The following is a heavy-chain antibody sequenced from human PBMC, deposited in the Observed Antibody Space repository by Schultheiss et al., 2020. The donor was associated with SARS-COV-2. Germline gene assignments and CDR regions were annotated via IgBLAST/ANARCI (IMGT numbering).Heavy chain of an antibody. V-gene: IGHV3-48*03. D-gene: IGHD6-19*01. CDR1: AFTFSSYE. J-gene: IGHJ3*02. CDR2: ISGGGDTI. Sequence: GESLKISCEASAFTFSSYEMNWVRQAPGKGLEWVSYISGGGDTIYYADSVKGRFTISRDNAKNSLYLQMNSLRAEDTAVYYCAREGGWDTFNIWGQGTMVTVSS. CDR3: AREGGWDTFNI.